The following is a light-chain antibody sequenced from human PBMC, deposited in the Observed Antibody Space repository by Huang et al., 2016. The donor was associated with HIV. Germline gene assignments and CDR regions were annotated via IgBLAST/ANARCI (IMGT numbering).Light chain of an antibody. V-gene: IGKV3-15*01. Sequence: ETVMTQSPATLSVSPGERATLSCMASQSVNSNLAWYQQKPGQAPRLLIFGASTRATGIPARFSGSKSGSEFTLTITSLQSEDFAVYYCQQYNNWPPWTFGQGTKVEIK. CDR3: QQYNNWPPWT. CDR1: QSVNSN. J-gene: IGKJ1*01. CDR2: GAS.